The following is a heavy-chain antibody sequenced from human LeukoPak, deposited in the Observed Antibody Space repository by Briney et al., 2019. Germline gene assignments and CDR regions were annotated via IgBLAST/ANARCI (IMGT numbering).Heavy chain of an antibody. CDR1: GFTFSSYA. V-gene: IGHV3-30-3*01. Sequence: TGGSLRLSCAASGFTFSSYAMHWVRQAPGKGLEWVAVISYDGSNKYYADSVKGRFTISRDNSKNTLYLQMNSLRAEDTAVYYCAREDWEIVGVDPGRYYYYGMDVWGQGTTVTVSS. D-gene: IGHD3-3*01. J-gene: IGHJ6*02. CDR3: AREDWEIVGVDPGRYYYYGMDV. CDR2: ISYDGSNK.